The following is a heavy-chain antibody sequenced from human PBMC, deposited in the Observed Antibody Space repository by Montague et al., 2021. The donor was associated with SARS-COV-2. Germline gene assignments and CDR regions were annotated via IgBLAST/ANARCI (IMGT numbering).Heavy chain of an antibody. J-gene: IGHJ6*02. CDR1: GFSLSTSGMC. Sequence: PALVKPTQTLTLTCTFSGFSLSTSGMCVSWIRQPPGKALEWLARIDWDDDKYYSTSLKTRLTISKDTSKNQVVLTVTNMDPVDTATYYCAQRTYDILTGYDYGMDVWGQGTTVTVSS. V-gene: IGHV2-70*11. D-gene: IGHD3-9*01. CDR2: IDWDDDK. CDR3: AQRTYDILTGYDYGMDV.